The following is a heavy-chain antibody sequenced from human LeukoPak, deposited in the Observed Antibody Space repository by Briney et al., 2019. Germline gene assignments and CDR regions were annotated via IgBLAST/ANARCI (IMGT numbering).Heavy chain of an antibody. CDR1: GGTFSNYA. V-gene: IGHV1-69*06. D-gene: IGHD6-19*01. CDR3: ARTSRVYSSGWYGDY. Sequence: SVKVSCKASGGTFSNYAISWVRQAPGQGLEWMGGIIPIFGTANYAQKFRGRVTITADKSTRTAYMELSSLRSDDTAVYYCARTSRVYSSGWYGDYWGQGTLVTVSS. CDR2: IIPIFGTA. J-gene: IGHJ4*02.